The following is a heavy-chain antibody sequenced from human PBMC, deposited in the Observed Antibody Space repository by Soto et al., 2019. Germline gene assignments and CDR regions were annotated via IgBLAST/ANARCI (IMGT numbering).Heavy chain of an antibody. CDR2: IYYSGSAYYNPSVRT. V-gene: IGHV4-31*03. Sequence: QVQLQKSGPGLVEPSQTLSLTCTVSGGSISSGGYYWSWIRQHPGKGLECIGYIYYSGSAYYNPSVRTFYNPSLESRVTISVDTSQNQFSLKLNSVTAADTALYFCARGFLEWLSHPYYGMDVWGQGTSVTVSS. D-gene: IGHD3-3*01. CDR3: ARGFLEWLSHPYYGMDV. CDR1: GGSISSGGYY. J-gene: IGHJ6*02.